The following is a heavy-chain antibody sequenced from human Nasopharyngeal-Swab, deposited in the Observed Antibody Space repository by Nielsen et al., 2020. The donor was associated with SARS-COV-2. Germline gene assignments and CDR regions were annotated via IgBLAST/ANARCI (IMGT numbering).Heavy chain of an antibody. J-gene: IGHJ6*02. CDR2: ISAYNGNT. CDR3: ARDPYSGYYYGMDV. Sequence: ASVKVSCKASGHTFTSYGISWVRQAPGQGLEWMGWISAYNGNTNYAQKLQGRVTMTTGTSTSTAYMELRSLRSDDTAVYYCARDPYSGYYYGMDVWGQGTTVTVSS. D-gene: IGHD1-26*01. CDR1: GHTFTSYG. V-gene: IGHV1-18*01.